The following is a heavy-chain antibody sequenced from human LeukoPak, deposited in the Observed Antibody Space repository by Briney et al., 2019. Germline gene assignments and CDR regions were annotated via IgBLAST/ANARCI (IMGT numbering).Heavy chain of an antibody. V-gene: IGHV3-74*01. Sequence: PGGSLRLSCAASGFTFSSYWMHWVRQAPGKGLVWVSRINSDGSSTSYADSVKGRFTISRDNAKNSLYLQMNSLRAEDTALYYCAKDTSSSWYGTNDYWGQGILVTVSS. D-gene: IGHD6-13*01. CDR1: GFTFSSYW. CDR2: INSDGSST. CDR3: AKDTSSSWYGTNDY. J-gene: IGHJ4*02.